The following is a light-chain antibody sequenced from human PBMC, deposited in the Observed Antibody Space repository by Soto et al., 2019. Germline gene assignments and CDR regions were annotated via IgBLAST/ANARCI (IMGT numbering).Light chain of an antibody. J-gene: IGLJ1*01. CDR3: ISYTGSSTSYV. Sequence: QSALTQPASVSGSPGQSITISCSGTSSDVGSYDHVAWYQQFPGKTPKLMIYEVSNRPSGVSSRFSGSKSGNTASLTISGLQAEDEADYYCISYTGSSTSYVFGRGTKATVL. CDR2: EVS. V-gene: IGLV2-14*01. CDR1: SSDVGSYDH.